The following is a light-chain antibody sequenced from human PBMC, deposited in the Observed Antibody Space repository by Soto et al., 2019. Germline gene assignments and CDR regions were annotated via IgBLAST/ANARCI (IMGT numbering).Light chain of an antibody. CDR3: QQLL. J-gene: IGKJ5*01. V-gene: IGKV1-9*01. CDR1: QGISSY. Sequence: DIQLTQSPYYLSASVGDRVTITCRASQGISSYLAWYQQKPGKAPKLLIYAASTLQSGVPSRFSGSGFGTEFTLTISSLQPEDFATYYCQQLLFGQGTRLEIK. CDR2: AAS.